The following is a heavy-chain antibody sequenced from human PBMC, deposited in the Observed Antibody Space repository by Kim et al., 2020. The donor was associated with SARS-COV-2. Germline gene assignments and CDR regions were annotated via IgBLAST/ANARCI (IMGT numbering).Heavy chain of an antibody. CDR1: GGTFSSYA. CDR2: IIPILGIA. J-gene: IGHJ4*02. CDR3: ACQWGITGTTGHFDY. D-gene: IGHD1-7*01. V-gene: IGHV1-69*04. Sequence: SVKVSCKASGGTFSSYAISWVRQAPGQGLEWMGRIIPILGIANYAQKFQGRVTITADKSTSTAYMELSSLRSEDTAVYYCACQWGITGTTGHFDYWGQGTLVTVSS.